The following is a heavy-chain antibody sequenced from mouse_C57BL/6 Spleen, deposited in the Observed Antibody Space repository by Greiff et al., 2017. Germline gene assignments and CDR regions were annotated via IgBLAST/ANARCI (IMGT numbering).Heavy chain of an antibody. D-gene: IGHD2-2*01. CDR1: GYSITSGYY. V-gene: IGHV3-6*01. J-gene: IGHJ3*01. Sequence: EVKLQESGPGLVKPSQSLSLTCSVTGYSITSGYYWNWIRQFPGNKLEWMGYISYDGSNNYNPSLKNRISITRDTSKNQFFLKLNSVTTEDTATYYCAREGVTTVYWGQGTLVTVSA. CDR2: ISYDGSN. CDR3: AREGVTTVY.